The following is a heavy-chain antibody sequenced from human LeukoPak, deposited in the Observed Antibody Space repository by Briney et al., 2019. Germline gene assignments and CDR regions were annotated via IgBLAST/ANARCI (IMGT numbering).Heavy chain of an antibody. D-gene: IGHD5-18*01. V-gene: IGHV3-30*02. J-gene: IGHJ6*02. Sequence: GGSLRLSCAASGFIFSHYGMHWVRQAPGKGLEWVAAIQNDASTENFADSVKGRFTISRDNSKNTVFLQMNSLRVEDTAVYYCSKDRGYSFGIPYDYGMDVWGQGTTVTVSS. CDR3: SKDRGYSFGIPYDYGMDV. CDR2: IQNDASTE. CDR1: GFIFSHYG.